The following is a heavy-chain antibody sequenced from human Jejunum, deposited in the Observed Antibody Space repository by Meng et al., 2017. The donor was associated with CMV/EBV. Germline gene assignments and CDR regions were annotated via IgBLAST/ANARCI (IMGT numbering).Heavy chain of an antibody. CDR1: GSACTGRY. V-gene: IGHV1-2*02. D-gene: IGHD6-6*01. J-gene: IGHJ5*02. CDR3: ARGLYSSSSPHFDP. CDR2: VVADSGGT. Sequence: GSACTGRYVHWVRQAPGQGLEWIGWVVADSGGTTYAQRFQGRVTMTRDTSISTAYMELSRLTSDDTAVYYCARGLYSSSSPHFDPWGQGTLVTVSS.